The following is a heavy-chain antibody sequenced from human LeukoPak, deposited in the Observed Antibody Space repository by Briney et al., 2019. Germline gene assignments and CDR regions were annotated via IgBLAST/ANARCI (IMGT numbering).Heavy chain of an antibody. Sequence: GASVKVSCKASGYTFTSYYMHWVRQAPGQGLEWMGIINPSAASTSYTQKFQGRVTMTRDTSTSTVYMELSSLRSEDTAVYYCARDPYSGSYPLDYWGQGTLVTVSS. J-gene: IGHJ4*02. V-gene: IGHV1-46*01. CDR3: ARDPYSGSYPLDY. CDR2: INPSAAST. D-gene: IGHD1-26*01. CDR1: GYTFTSYY.